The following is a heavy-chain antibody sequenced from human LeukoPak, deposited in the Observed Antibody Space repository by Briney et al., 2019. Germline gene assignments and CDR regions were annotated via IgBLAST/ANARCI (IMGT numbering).Heavy chain of an antibody. Sequence: ASVKVSCKASGGTFSSYAISWVRQAPGQGLEWMGGIIPIFGTANYAQKFQGRVTITADESTRTAYMELSSLRSEDTAVYYCARAARIAAAGFDYWGQGTLVTVSS. V-gene: IGHV1-69*13. D-gene: IGHD6-13*01. CDR2: IIPIFGTA. CDR1: GGTFSSYA. J-gene: IGHJ4*02. CDR3: ARAARIAAAGFDY.